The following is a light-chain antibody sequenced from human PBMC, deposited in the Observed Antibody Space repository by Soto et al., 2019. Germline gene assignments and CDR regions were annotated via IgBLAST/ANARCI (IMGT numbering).Light chain of an antibody. CDR3: SSYTSSSTDV. CDR1: SSDVGGYNY. J-gene: IGLJ1*01. CDR2: EVS. V-gene: IGLV2-14*01. Sequence: QSALTQPASVTGSPGQSITISCTGTSSDVGGYNYVSWYQQHPGKAPKLMIYEVSNRPSGVSNRFSGSKSGNTASLTISGLQAEDEADYYCSSYTSSSTDVFGTGTKFTVL.